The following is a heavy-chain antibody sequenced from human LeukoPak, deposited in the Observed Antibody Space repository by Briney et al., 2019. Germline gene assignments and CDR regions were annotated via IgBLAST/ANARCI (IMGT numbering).Heavy chain of an antibody. CDR3: ARDYYGSGSYYSPGDYYYGMDV. D-gene: IGHD3-10*01. V-gene: IGHV4-34*01. CDR2: INHSGST. Sequence: SETLSLTCAVYGGSFSGYYWSWIRQPPGKGLEWIGEINHSGSTNYNPSLKSRVTISVDTSKNQFSLKLSSVTAADTAVYYCARDYYGSGSYYSPGDYYYGMDVWGQGTTVTVSS. CDR1: GGSFSGYY. J-gene: IGHJ6*02.